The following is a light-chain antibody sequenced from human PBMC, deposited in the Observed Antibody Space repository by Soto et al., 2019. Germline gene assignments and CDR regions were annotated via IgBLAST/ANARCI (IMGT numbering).Light chain of an antibody. V-gene: IGKV1-9*01. J-gene: IGKJ3*01. Sequence: DIQLTQSPSFLSASVGDRVTITCRASLGISTYLAWYQQKPGKAPNLLIYAASTLQSGVPSRFSGSGSGTEFTLTIRRLQPFDFATYYCQQVNTYTFGPGTKVDIK. CDR1: LGISTY. CDR2: AAS. CDR3: QQVNTYT.